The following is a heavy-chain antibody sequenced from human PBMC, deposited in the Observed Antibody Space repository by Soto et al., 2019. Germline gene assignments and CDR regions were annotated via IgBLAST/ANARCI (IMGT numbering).Heavy chain of an antibody. J-gene: IGHJ4*02. V-gene: IGHV1-3*01. CDR2: INAGNGNT. D-gene: IGHD2-21*02. CDR1: GYTFSSYA. Sequence: SVKASCKAAGYTFSSYARHWVRQAPGQRLEWMGWINAGNGNTKYSQKFQGRVTITRDTSASTAYMELSSLRSEDTAVYYCARSIVVVTALDYWGQGTLVTVSS. CDR3: ARSIVVVTALDY.